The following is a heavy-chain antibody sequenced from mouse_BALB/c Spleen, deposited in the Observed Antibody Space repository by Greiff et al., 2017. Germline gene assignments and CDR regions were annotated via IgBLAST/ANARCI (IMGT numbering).Heavy chain of an antibody. V-gene: IGHV14-3*02. CDR2: IDPANGNT. CDR3: ARDGYGYYAMDY. CDR1: GFNIKDTY. Sequence: VHVKQSGAELVKPGASVKLSCTASGFNIKDTYMHWVKQRPEQGLEWIGRIDPANGNTKYDPKFQGKATITADTSSNTAYLQLSSLTSEDTAVYYCARDGYGYYAMDYWGQGTSVTVSS. J-gene: IGHJ4*01. D-gene: IGHD2-2*01.